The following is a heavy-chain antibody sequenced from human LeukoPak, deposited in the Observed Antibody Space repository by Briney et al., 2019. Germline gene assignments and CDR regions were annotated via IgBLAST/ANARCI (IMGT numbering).Heavy chain of an antibody. CDR3: AKRGVVIRVILVGFHKEAYYFDS. J-gene: IGHJ4*02. Sequence: GGSLRLSCAVSGITLSNYGMSWVRQAPGKGLEWVAGISDSGGSTNYADSVKGRFTISRDNPKNTLYLQMNSLRAEDAAVYFCAKRGVVIRVILVGFHKEAYYFDSWGQGALVTVSS. D-gene: IGHD3-22*01. CDR2: ISDSGGST. CDR1: GITLSNYG. V-gene: IGHV3-23*01.